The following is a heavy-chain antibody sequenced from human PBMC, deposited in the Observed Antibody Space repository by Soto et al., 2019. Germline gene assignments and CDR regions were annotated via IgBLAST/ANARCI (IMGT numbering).Heavy chain of an antibody. D-gene: IGHD3-16*01. V-gene: IGHV1-69*01. CDR3: ARQVQMLWAYFDY. CDR1: GGPFSSFA. J-gene: IGHJ4*02. CDR2: IIPILGSP. Sequence: VQLVQSGAEVKKPGSSVKVSCKASGGPFSSFALNWVRQAPGQGLEWMGGIIPILGSPNYPQTFQGRVTITADESTSTVYLDLSSLKSEDTAVYYCARQVQMLWAYFDYWGQGTLVTVSS.